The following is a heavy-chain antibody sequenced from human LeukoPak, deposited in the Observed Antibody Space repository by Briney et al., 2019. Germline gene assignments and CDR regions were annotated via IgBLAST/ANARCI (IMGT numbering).Heavy chain of an antibody. CDR3: ARHQWVPAFDI. Sequence: SETLSLTCTVSGDSMTTAYWSWIRQPAGKGLEWIGRIYPSGTTNYNPSLKSRVTISVDTSKNQFSLKLSSVTAADTAVYYCARHQWVPAFDIWGQGTMVTVSS. J-gene: IGHJ3*02. V-gene: IGHV4-4*07. CDR1: GDSMTTAY. CDR2: IYPSGTT. D-gene: IGHD1-26*01.